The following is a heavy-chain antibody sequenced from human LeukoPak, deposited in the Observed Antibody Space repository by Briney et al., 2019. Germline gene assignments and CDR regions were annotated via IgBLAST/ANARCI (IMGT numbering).Heavy chain of an antibody. CDR3: VKPRIIGLGWAQFDY. J-gene: IGHJ4*02. CDR2: FDGNADGT. V-gene: IGHV3-23*01. CDR1: GFTFSRSG. Sequence: GGSLRLSCATSGFTFSRSGMTWVRQPPGKGLEWVASFDGNADGTHYADSVRGRCTISRDNSKNTVYLQMNSLRAEDTAIYYCVKPRIIGLGWAQFDYWGQGSLVTVSS. D-gene: IGHD2-15*01.